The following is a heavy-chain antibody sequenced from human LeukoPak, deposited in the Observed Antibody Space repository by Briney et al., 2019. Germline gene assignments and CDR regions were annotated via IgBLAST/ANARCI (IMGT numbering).Heavy chain of an antibody. V-gene: IGHV4-34*01. CDR3: ASSYERGWYYYYYMDV. CDR2: INHSGST. Sequence: SETLSLTCAVYGGSFSGYYWSWIRQPPGKGLEWIGEINHSGSTNYNPSLKSRVAISVDTSKNQFSLKLSSVTAADTAVYYCASSYERGWYYYYYMDVWGKGTTVTVSS. D-gene: IGHD6-19*01. CDR1: GGSFSGYY. J-gene: IGHJ6*03.